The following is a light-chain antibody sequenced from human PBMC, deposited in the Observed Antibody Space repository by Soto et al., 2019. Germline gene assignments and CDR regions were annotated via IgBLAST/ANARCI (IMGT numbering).Light chain of an antibody. V-gene: IGKV1-5*03. CDR1: QSISSW. CDR3: QQYGDSPRT. Sequence: DIQMTQSPSTLSASVGDRVTITCRASQSISSWLAWYQQKPGKAPKLLIYKASSLESGVPSRFSGSGPGTEFTLTISRLEPEDFAVYYCQQYGDSPRTFGQGTRLEIK. CDR2: KAS. J-gene: IGKJ5*01.